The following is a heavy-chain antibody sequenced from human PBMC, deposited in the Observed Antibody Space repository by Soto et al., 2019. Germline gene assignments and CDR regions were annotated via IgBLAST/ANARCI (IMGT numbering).Heavy chain of an antibody. CDR2: INDSGST. V-gene: IGHV4-34*01. Sequence: SETLSLTCAVYGGSFSDYSWTWIRQPPGKXLEWIGEINDSGSTNYTPSLERRVTISRDTSKNRFSLKLSSVTAADTAVYYCARGSHKLHSYDSSGFYHYVDYWGQGSLVTVSS. D-gene: IGHD3-22*01. J-gene: IGHJ4*02. CDR1: GGSFSDYS. CDR3: ARGSHKLHSYDSSGFYHYVDY.